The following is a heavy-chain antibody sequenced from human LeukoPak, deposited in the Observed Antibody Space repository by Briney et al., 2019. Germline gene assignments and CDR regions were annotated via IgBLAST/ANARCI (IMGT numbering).Heavy chain of an antibody. V-gene: IGHV1-8*01. Sequence: ASVKVSCKASGYTFTSYDINWVRQAAGQGIEWMGWMNPNSGNTVCAQKFQGRVTMTRNTSISTAYMELSSLRSEDTAVYYCARHVGYYYYMDVWGKGTTVTVSS. CDR2: MNPNSGNT. CDR1: GYTFTSYD. J-gene: IGHJ6*03. CDR3: ARHVGYYYYMDV.